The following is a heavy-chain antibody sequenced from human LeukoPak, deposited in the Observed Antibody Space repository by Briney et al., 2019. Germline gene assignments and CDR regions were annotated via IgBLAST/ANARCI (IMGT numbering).Heavy chain of an antibody. Sequence: GGSLRLSCAASGFTFSDYAMNWVRQAPGKGLEWVSTISGSGGSTYYAGSVKGRFTISRDNSKNTLYLQMNSLRAEDTAVYYCARDRVGSAAFDYWGQGTLVTVSS. D-gene: IGHD2-2*01. V-gene: IGHV3-23*01. J-gene: IGHJ4*02. CDR1: GFTFSDYA. CDR2: ISGSGGST. CDR3: ARDRVGSAAFDY.